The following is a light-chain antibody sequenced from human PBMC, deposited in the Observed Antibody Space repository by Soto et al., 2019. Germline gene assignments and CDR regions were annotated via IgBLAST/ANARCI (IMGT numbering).Light chain of an antibody. CDR3: QEFASN. Sequence: EIVMTQSPATLSVSPGERATLSCRASHSMSNSNLAWYQHKPGQAPRLLIYGASNRATGIPDRFSGSGSGTDFILTINRLEPEDFAVYYCQEFASNFGGGTKVDI. J-gene: IGKJ4*01. CDR2: GAS. V-gene: IGKV3-20*01. CDR1: HSMSNSN.